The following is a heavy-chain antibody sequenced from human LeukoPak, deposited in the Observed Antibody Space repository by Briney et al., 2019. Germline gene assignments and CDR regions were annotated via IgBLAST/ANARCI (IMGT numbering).Heavy chain of an antibody. J-gene: IGHJ3*02. CDR2: IYSGGST. D-gene: IGHD3-22*01. Sequence: GGSLRLSCAASGFTVSSNYMSWVRQAPGKGLEWVSVIYSGGSTYYADSVKGRFTISRDNSKNTLYLQMNSLRAADTAVYYCARGDRGYYYDSSGSLAAFDIWGQGTMVTVSS. CDR1: GFTVSSNY. V-gene: IGHV3-53*01. CDR3: ARGDRGYYYDSSGSLAAFDI.